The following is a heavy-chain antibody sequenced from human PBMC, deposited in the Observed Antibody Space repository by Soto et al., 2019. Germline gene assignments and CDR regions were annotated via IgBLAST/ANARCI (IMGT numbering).Heavy chain of an antibody. D-gene: IGHD3-3*01. J-gene: IGHJ4*02. V-gene: IGHV3-23*01. CDR2: ISGSGGST. CDR1: GFTFSSYA. CDR3: AKDRGTIFGVVPPVLDY. Sequence: EVQLLESGGGLVQPGGSLSLSCAASGFTFSSYAMSWVRQAPGKGLEWVSGISGSGGSTYYADSVKGRFTISRDNTKNTLYLQMNSLRAEDTAVYYCAKDRGTIFGVVPPVLDYWGQGTLVTVSS.